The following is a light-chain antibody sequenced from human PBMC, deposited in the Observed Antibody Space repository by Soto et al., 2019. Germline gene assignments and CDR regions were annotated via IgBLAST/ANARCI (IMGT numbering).Light chain of an antibody. CDR3: QQSYSSLYT. CDR2: AST. Sequence: DIQVTQSPSSLSASVGDRVTVTCRTSQSVNSYLNWYQQKPGKAPKLLIFASTTLQSGVPARFSGSGFGTYSSLTISSLQPEDVPTSYCQQSYSSLYTFGQGTKLEIK. J-gene: IGKJ2*01. V-gene: IGKV1-39*01. CDR1: QSVNSY.